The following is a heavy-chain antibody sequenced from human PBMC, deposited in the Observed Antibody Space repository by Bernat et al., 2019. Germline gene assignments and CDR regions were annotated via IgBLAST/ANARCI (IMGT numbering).Heavy chain of an antibody. V-gene: IGHV3-33*01. CDR2: IWYDGSNK. J-gene: IGHJ5*02. CDR1: GFTFSSYG. CDR3: ATATWGSIAARRGNNWFDP. D-gene: IGHD6-6*01. Sequence: QVQLVESGGGVVQPGRSLRLSCAASGFTFSSYGMHWVRQAPGKGLEWVAVIWYDGSNKYYADSVKGRFTISRDNSKNTLYLQMNSLRAEDTAVYYCATATWGSIAARRGNNWFDPWGQGTLVTVSS.